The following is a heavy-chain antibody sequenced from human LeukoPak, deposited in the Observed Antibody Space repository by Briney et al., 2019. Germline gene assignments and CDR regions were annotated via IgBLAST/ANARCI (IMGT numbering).Heavy chain of an antibody. J-gene: IGHJ4*02. V-gene: IGHV3-21*04. CDR2: ISSRSNYI. CDR3: AKDRGRYYDSSGYYWGYYFDS. CDR1: GFPFRYSR. Sequence: PGGSLRLSCAASGFPFRYSRMDWVPQAPGKGLGWVSSISSRSNYIYYADSVKGRFTISRDNAKNSLYLQMSSLRAEDTAVYYCAKDRGRYYDSSGYYWGYYFDSWGQGILVTVST. D-gene: IGHD3-22*01.